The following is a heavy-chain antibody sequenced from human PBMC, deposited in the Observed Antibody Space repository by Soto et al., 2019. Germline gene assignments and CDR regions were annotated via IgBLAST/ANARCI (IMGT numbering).Heavy chain of an antibody. V-gene: IGHV4-59*01. CDR1: GGSISSYY. J-gene: IGHJ4*02. D-gene: IGHD5-12*01. Sequence: SETLSLTWTVSGGSISSYYWSWIRQPPGKGLEWIGYIYYSGSTNYNPSLKSRVTISVDTSKNQFSLKLSSVTAADTAVYYCARGSGYDYLYPPNFDYWGQGTLVTVSS. CDR2: IYYSGST. CDR3: ARGSGYDYLYPPNFDY.